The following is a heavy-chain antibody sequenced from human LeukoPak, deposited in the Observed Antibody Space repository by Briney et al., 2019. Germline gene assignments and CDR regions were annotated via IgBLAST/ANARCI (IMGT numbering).Heavy chain of an antibody. J-gene: IGHJ5*02. CDR1: GFTFSHHW. D-gene: IGHD1-14*01. CDR3: TRNPDGRNWFDP. V-gene: IGHV3-74*01. CDR2: ISSDESST. Sequence: GGSLRLSCAASGFTFSHHWMPWVRQAPGEGLVWVSHISSDESSTTYADSVKGRFTISRDNRKNTLYLQMNSLRVEDTAMYYCTRNPDGRNWFDPWGQGTLVTVSS.